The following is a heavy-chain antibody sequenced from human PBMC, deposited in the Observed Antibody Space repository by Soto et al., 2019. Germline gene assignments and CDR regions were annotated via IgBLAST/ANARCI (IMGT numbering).Heavy chain of an antibody. CDR3: ARDGGYSSSSVTLDY. V-gene: IGHV3-21*01. CDR1: GFTFSNYI. Sequence: LRLSCAASGFTFSNYIINWVRQAPGKGLEWVSSISSSSTYIYYADSVKGRFTISRDNAKNSLYLQMNSLRAEDTAVYYCARDGGYSSSSVTLDYWGQGTLVTVSS. CDR2: ISSSSTYI. D-gene: IGHD6-6*01. J-gene: IGHJ4*02.